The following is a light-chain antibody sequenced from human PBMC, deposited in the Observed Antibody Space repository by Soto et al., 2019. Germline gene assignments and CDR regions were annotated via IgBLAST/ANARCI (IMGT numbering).Light chain of an antibody. CDR2: GAS. Sequence: EIVLTKSSGTLSLSPGERSTLSCRASQSVSNNYLAWYQQKPGQAPRLLIYGASNRATGIPDRFSGSGFGTDFTLTISRLEPEDFAVYYCKQYGSSGTFGQGTKVDIK. CDR3: KQYGSSGT. CDR1: QSVSNNY. V-gene: IGKV3-20*01. J-gene: IGKJ1*01.